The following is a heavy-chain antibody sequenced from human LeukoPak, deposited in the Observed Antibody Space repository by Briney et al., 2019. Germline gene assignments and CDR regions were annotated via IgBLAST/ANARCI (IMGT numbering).Heavy chain of an antibody. J-gene: IGHJ4*02. D-gene: IGHD6-13*01. CDR3: ARPRYGYSSSWYGY. V-gene: IGHV4-39*07. CDR2: IYYSGST. Sequence: SETLSLTCTVSGGSISSSSYYWGWIRQPPGKGLEWIGSIYYSGSTYYNPSLKSRVTISVDTSKNQFSLKLSSVTAADTAVYYCARPRYGYSSSWYGYWGQGTLVTVSS. CDR1: GGSISSSSYY.